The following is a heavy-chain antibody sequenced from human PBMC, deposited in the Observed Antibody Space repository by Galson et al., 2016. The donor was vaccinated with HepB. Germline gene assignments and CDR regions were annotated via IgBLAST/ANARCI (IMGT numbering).Heavy chain of an antibody. J-gene: IGHJ5*02. D-gene: IGHD6-19*01. CDR1: GFMFKDYS. CDR2: IDSTSTYI. Sequence: SLRLSCAGSGFMFKDYSMNWVRQAPGKGLEWVSSIDSTSTYIYYADSLEGRFTISRDNAKNSLYLQMNSLRAEDTAVYYCVRETHKKWLGSPTPWGQGTLVTVSS. CDR3: VRETHKKWLGSPTP. V-gene: IGHV3-21*01.